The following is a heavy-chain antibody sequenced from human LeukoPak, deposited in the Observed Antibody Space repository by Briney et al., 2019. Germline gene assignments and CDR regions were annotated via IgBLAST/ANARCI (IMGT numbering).Heavy chain of an antibody. J-gene: IGHJ2*01. V-gene: IGHV3-30*02. CDR3: ARGYDYVWDWYFHL. Sequence: GGSLRLSCIASGFTFSSYGMYWVRQAPGKGLECVAFIRFDETNKYYADSVKGRFTISRDNSKNTLYLQMNSLRAEDTAVYYCARGYDYVWDWYFHLWGRGTLVTVSS. D-gene: IGHD3-16*01. CDR1: GFTFSSYG. CDR2: IRFDETNK.